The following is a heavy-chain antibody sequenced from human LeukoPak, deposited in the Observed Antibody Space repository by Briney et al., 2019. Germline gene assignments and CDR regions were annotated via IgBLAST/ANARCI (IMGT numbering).Heavy chain of an antibody. V-gene: IGHV3-11*04. CDR1: GFTFSDYY. J-gene: IGHJ4*02. CDR2: IRGSGNTI. D-gene: IGHD2-8*01. CDR3: ARYTNAYSTFFDY. Sequence: GGSLRLSCAASGFTFSDYYMSWVRQAPGKGPEWVSSIRGSGNTIYYADSVKGRFTISRDNAKNSLFLQMNSLRAEDTAVYYCARYTNAYSTFFDYWGQGTLVTFSS.